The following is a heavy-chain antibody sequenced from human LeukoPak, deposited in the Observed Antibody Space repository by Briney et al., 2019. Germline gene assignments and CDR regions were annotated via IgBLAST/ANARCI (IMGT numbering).Heavy chain of an antibody. D-gene: IGHD6-13*01. J-gene: IGHJ4*02. CDR3: ARDWYSTRSRGGYFDY. CDR2: INAGNGNT. V-gene: IGHV1-3*01. CDR1: GYTFTSYA. Sequence: ASVKVSCKASGYTFTSYAMHWVRQAPGQRLEWMGWINAGNGNTKYSQKFQGRVTITRDTSASTAYTELSSLRSEDTAVYYCARDWYSTRSRGGYFDYWGQGTLVTVSS.